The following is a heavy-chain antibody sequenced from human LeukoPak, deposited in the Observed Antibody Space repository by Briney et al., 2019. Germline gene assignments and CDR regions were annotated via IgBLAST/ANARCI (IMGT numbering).Heavy chain of an antibody. D-gene: IGHD3-22*01. V-gene: IGHV1-69*05. Sequence: SVKVSCKASGGTFSSYAISWARQAPGQGLEWMGGIIPIFGTANYAQKFQGRVTITTDESTSTAYMELSSLRSEDTAVYYCARAKNEARVTIMDSSGYFHFDYWGQGTLVTVSS. CDR2: IIPIFGTA. CDR3: ARAKNEARVTIMDSSGYFHFDY. J-gene: IGHJ4*02. CDR1: GGTFSSYA.